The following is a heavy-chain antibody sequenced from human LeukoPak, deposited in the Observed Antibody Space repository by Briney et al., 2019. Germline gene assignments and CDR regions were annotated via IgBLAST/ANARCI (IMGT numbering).Heavy chain of an antibody. D-gene: IGHD6-13*01. CDR3: ARRGSSWLDY. CDR1: GGSISSYY. CDR2: IYYSGST. Sequence: SETLSLTCTVSGGSISSYYWSWIRQPPGKGLEWIGYIYYSGSTNYNPSLKSRVTISVDKSKNQFSLKLSSVTAADTAVYYCARRGSSWLDYWGQGTLVTVSS. J-gene: IGHJ4*02. V-gene: IGHV4-59*12.